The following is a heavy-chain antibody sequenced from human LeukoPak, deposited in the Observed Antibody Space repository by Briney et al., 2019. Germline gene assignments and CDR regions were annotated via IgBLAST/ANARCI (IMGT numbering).Heavy chain of an antibody. CDR2: ISVYNGNT. Sequence: ASVKVSCKASGYSFTSYGISWVRQAPGQGLEWMGWISVYNGNTNYAQKLQGRVIMTTETSTSTAYMELRSLRSDDTAVYYCARAVDTAMAIYYYYGMDVWGQGTTVTVSS. CDR3: ARAVDTAMAIYYYYGMDV. D-gene: IGHD5-18*01. V-gene: IGHV1-18*01. CDR1: GYSFTSYG. J-gene: IGHJ6*02.